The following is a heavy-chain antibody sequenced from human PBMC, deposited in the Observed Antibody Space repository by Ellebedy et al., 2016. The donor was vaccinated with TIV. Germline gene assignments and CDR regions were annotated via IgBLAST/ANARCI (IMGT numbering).Heavy chain of an antibody. CDR2: TYSSGST. D-gene: IGHD1-14*01. CDR1: GDSITTSGYH. V-gene: IGHV4-39*01. J-gene: IGHJ4*02. Sequence: MPSETLSLTCTVSGDSITTSGYHWGWVRQPPGKGLEWIGSTYSSGSTYYNPSLRSRVTISIDTSKSQFSLRINSVTAADTAVYFCARPSHGGIIHYWGQGSLVTVSS. CDR3: ARPSHGGIIHY.